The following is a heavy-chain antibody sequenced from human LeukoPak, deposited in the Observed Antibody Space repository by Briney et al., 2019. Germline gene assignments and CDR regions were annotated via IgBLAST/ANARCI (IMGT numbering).Heavy chain of an antibody. J-gene: IGHJ4*02. CDR2: INSDGSTI. V-gene: IGHV3-74*01. D-gene: IGHD3-10*01. CDR1: GFTFSSYW. Sequence: PGGSLRLSCAASGFTFSSYWMHWVRQAPGKGLVWFSRINSDGSTINYADSVKGRFTISRDNAKNTLYLQMNSLRAEDTAVYYCARDFGGSRDYWGQGTLVTVSS. CDR3: ARDFGGSRDY.